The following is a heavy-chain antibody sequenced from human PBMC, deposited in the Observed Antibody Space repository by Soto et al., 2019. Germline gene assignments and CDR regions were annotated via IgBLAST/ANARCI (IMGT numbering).Heavy chain of an antibody. V-gene: IGHV3-7*03. CDR2: IKKDGTEK. D-gene: IGHD5-18*01. CDR3: VTGYNSDY. J-gene: IGHJ4*02. CDR1: GISTSSYW. Sequence: GGSLRLSCAASGISTSSYWMGWVRQAPGRGLEWVASIKKDGTEKYYMDSLKGRFTISRDNALNSLYLQMNSLRAEDTAVYFCVTGYNSDYWGQGTLVTVSS.